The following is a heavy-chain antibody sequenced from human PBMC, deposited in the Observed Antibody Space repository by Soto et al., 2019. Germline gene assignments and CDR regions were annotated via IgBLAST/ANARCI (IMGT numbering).Heavy chain of an antibody. J-gene: IGHJ4*02. CDR2: ISSSSSTI. Sequence: GGSLRLSCAASGFTFSSYSMNWVRQAPGKGLEWVSYISSSSSTIYYADSVKGRFTISRDNAKNSLYLQMNSLRDEDTAVYYCARAPPITIFGVESYFDYWGQGTLVTVSS. D-gene: IGHD3-3*01. V-gene: IGHV3-48*02. CDR3: ARAPPITIFGVESYFDY. CDR1: GFTFSSYS.